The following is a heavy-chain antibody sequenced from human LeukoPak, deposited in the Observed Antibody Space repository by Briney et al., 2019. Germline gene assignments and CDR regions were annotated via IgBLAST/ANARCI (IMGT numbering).Heavy chain of an antibody. Sequence: SETLSLTCTVSGVSISSSNSYWGWIRQPPGKGLEWIGSIYYSGSTYYNPSLKSRVTISVDTSKNQFSLKLSSVTAADTAVYYCARAYRVRGVIITEYFQHWGQGTLVTVSS. J-gene: IGHJ1*01. CDR2: IYYSGST. CDR3: ARAYRVRGVIITEYFQH. CDR1: GVSISSSNSY. D-gene: IGHD3-10*01. V-gene: IGHV4-39*07.